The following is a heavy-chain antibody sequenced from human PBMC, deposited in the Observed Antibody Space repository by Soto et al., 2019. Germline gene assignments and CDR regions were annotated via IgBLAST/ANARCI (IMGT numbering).Heavy chain of an antibody. CDR2: ISYDGSNK. V-gene: IGHV3-30*18. Sequence: PGGSLRLSCAASGFTFSSYGMHWVRQAPGKGLEWVAVISYDGSNKYYADSVKGRFTISRDNSKNTLYLQMNSLRAEDTAVYYCAKLSDCTNGVCRITGTTDYWGQGTLVTVSS. CDR1: GFTFSSYG. CDR3: AKLSDCTNGVCRITGTTDY. D-gene: IGHD2-8*01. J-gene: IGHJ4*02.